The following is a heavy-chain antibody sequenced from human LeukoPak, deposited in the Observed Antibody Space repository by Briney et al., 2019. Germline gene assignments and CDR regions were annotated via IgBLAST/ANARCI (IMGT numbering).Heavy chain of an antibody. CDR3: ARGGTDIVVVPAAIPVKYNWFDP. CDR2: ISSSSSYI. CDR1: GFTFSSYS. Sequence: GGSLRLSCAASGFTFSSYSMNWVRQAPGKGLEWVSSISSSSSYIYYADSVKDRFTISRDNAKNSLYLQMNSLRAEDTAVYYCARGGTDIVVVPAAIPVKYNWFDPWGQGTLVTVSS. V-gene: IGHV3-21*01. J-gene: IGHJ5*02. D-gene: IGHD2-2*02.